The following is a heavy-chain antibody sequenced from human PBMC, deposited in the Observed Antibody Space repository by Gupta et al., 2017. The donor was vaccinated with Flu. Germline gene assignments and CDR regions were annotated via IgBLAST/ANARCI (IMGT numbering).Heavy chain of an antibody. J-gene: IGHJ6*03. CDR3: ARGGCSSISCSMDV. CDR2: ISSNGGST. V-gene: IGHV3-64*01. D-gene: IGHD2-2*01. Sequence: QVPGKGLEYVSGISSNGGSTYYANSVKGRFTISRDNSKNTLHLQMGSLRAEDMAGYHCARGGCSSISCSMDVWGKGTTVIVSS.